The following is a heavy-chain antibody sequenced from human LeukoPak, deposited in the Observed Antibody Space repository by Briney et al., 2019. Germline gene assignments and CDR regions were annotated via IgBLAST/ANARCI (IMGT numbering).Heavy chain of an antibody. J-gene: IGHJ3*02. CDR2: IYTSGST. CDR1: GGSISSGSYY. V-gene: IGHV4-61*02. CDR3: ASKGDDDSHDAFDI. D-gene: IGHD2-21*02. Sequence: SETLSLTCTVSGGSISSGSYYWSWIRQPAGKGLEWIGRIYTSGSTNYNPSLKSRVTISVDTSKNQFSLKLSSVTAADTAVYYCASKGDDDSHDAFDIWGQGTMVTVSS.